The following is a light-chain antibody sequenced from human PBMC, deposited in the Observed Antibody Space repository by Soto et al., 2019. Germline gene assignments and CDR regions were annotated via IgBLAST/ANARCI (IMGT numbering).Light chain of an antibody. V-gene: IGKV3-20*01. J-gene: IGKJ1*01. CDR2: DAS. CDR3: QQYGSSGT. CDR1: QTVRNNY. Sequence: EFVLTQSPGTLSLSPGERATLSFRSSQTVRNNYLAWYQQKPGQAPRLLIYDASSRATGIPDRFSGGGSGTDFTLTISSLQPEDFAVYYCQQYGSSGTFGQGTKVDIK.